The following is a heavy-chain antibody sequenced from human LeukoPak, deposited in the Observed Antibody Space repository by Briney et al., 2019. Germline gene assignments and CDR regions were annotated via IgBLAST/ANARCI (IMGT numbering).Heavy chain of an antibody. CDR2: ISSSSSYI. V-gene: IGHV3-21*01. J-gene: IGHJ4*02. CDR3: ARIGYSSSSLDY. D-gene: IGHD6-6*01. Sequence: GGSLRLSCAASGFTFSSYSMNWARQAPGKGLEWVSSISSSSSYIYYADSVKGRFTISRDNAKNSLYLQMNSLRAEDTAVYYCARIGYSSSSLDYWGLGTLVTVSS. CDR1: GFTFSSYS.